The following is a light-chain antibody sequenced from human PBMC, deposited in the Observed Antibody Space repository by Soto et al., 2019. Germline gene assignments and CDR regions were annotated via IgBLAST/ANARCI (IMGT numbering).Light chain of an antibody. V-gene: IGKV1-5*01. J-gene: IGKJ2*01. CDR2: DAS. CDR1: QSIGVY. Sequence: DSQLTQSPSILSASVGDRVTITCRASQSIGVYLAWYQQIPGKAPKVLIHDASTLARGVPSRFSGSASGTEFTLTINSLQPDDFATYYCQKHNDYFGQGTKLEIK. CDR3: QKHNDY.